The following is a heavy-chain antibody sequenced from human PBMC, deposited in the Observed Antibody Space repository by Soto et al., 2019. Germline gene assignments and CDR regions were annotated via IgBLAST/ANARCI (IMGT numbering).Heavy chain of an antibody. V-gene: IGHV1-3*05. Sequence: QVQLVQSGAEEKKPGASVKVSCKASGYTFTSYAMHWVRQAPGQRLEWMGWINAGNGNTKYSQKFQGRVTITRDTSASTAYMELSSLRSEDTAVYYCARDRGYSYGIVDAFDIWGQGTMVTVSS. CDR3: ARDRGYSYGIVDAFDI. CDR1: GYTFTSYA. D-gene: IGHD5-18*01. J-gene: IGHJ3*02. CDR2: INAGNGNT.